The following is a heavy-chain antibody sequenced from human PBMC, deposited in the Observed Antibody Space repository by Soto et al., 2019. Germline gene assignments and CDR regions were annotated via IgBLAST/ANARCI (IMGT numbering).Heavy chain of an antibody. Sequence: ASVKVSCKASGYTFTGYYMHWVRQAPGQGLEWMGWINPNSGGTNYAQKFQGRVTMTRDTSISTAYMELSRLRSDNTAVYYCARDSGAVDRRYSYGPWFDYWGQGTLVTVSS. D-gene: IGHD5-18*01. CDR3: ARDSGAVDRRYSYGPWFDY. CDR2: INPNSGGT. V-gene: IGHV1-2*02. CDR1: GYTFTGYY. J-gene: IGHJ4*02.